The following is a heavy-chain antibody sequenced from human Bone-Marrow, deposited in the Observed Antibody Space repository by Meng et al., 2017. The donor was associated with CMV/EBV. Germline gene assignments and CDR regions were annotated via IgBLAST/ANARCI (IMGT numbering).Heavy chain of an antibody. CDR3: ARCREWLRPHPDDMGV. CDR1: GFSFSSFA. J-gene: IGHJ6*02. D-gene: IGHD5-12*01. CDR2: ISSSSSYI. V-gene: IGHV3-21*01. Sequence: GGSLRLSCAASGFSFSSFAMHWVRQAPGKGLEWVSFISSSSSYIYYADSVKGRFTISRDNAKNSLYLQMNSLRAEDTAVYYCARCREWLRPHPDDMGVWGQRHTVHVAS.